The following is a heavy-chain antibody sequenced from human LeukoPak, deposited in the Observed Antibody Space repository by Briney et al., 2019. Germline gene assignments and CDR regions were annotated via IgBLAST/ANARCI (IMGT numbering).Heavy chain of an antibody. V-gene: IGHV3-30*02. CDR1: GFSFSTYG. Sequence: GGSLRLSCAASGFSFSTYGMYWVRQAPGKGLEWVAFIRHDGSIKNYADSVKGRSTISRDNSKNTLYLQMNSLRAEDTADYYCAKDSLADIDYWGQGTLVTVSS. CDR2: IRHDGSIK. J-gene: IGHJ4*02. D-gene: IGHD3-16*01. CDR3: AKDSLADIDY.